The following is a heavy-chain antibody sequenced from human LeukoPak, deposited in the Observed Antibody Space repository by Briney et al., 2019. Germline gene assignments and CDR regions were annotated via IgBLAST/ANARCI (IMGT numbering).Heavy chain of an antibody. D-gene: IGHD6-13*01. CDR1: GYTFTSYG. CDR2: INPNSGGT. V-gene: IGHV1-2*02. CDR3: ARALLPSIAADSWFDP. J-gene: IGHJ5*02. Sequence: ASVKVSCKASGYTFTSYGISWVRQAPGQGLEWMGWINPNSGGTNYAQKFQGRVTMTRDTSISTAYMELSRLRSDDTAVYYCARALLPSIAADSWFDPWGQGTLVTVSS.